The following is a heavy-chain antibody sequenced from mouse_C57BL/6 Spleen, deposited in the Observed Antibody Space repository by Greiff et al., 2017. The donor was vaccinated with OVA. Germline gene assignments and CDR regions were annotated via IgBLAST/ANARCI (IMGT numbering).Heavy chain of an antibody. J-gene: IGHJ2*01. CDR2: INPNNGGT. CDR3: ASGGPSYYFDY. Sequence: EVQLQQSGPELVKPGASVKISCKASGYTFTDYYMNWVKQSHGKSLEWIGDINPNNGGTSYNQKFKGKATLTVDKSSSTAYMELRSLTSEDSAVYYCASGGPSYYFDYWGQGTTLTVSS. V-gene: IGHV1-26*01. D-gene: IGHD1-1*02. CDR1: GYTFTDYY.